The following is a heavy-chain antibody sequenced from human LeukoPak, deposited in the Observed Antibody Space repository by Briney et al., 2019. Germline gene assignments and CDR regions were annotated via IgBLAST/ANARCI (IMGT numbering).Heavy chain of an antibody. Sequence: SETLSLTCAVYGGSLSVYYWSWIRQPPGKGLEGIGEINHSGSTNYNPSLKSRVTISVDTSKNQSSLRLTSVTAADTAVYYCARSLPGDLRGWLDPWGQGTLVTVSS. CDR3: ARSLPGDLRGWLDP. V-gene: IGHV4-34*01. J-gene: IGHJ5*02. CDR2: INHSGST. CDR1: GGSLSVYY.